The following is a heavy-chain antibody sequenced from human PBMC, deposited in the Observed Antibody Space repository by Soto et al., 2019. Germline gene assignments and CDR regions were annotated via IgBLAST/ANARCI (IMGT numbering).Heavy chain of an antibody. CDR1: GGSFSSSDYY. Sequence: SETLSLTCTVSGGSFSSSDYYWGWIRQPPGKGLEWIGSISYSGSTYYNPSLKSRVTISVDTSKNQFSLRLSSVTAADTAVYYCARHGTYIFRQFVPSPFDPWGQGTLVTVSS. D-gene: IGHD3-9*01. CDR3: ARHGTYIFRQFVPSPFDP. V-gene: IGHV4-39*01. CDR2: ISYSGST. J-gene: IGHJ5*02.